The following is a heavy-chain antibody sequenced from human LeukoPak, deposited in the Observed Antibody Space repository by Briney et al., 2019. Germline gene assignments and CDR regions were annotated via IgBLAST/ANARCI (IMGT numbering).Heavy chain of an antibody. CDR3: ARWPAHVLRYFDTNYYYYGMDV. CDR2: MNPNSGNT. CDR1: GYTFTSYD. D-gene: IGHD3-9*01. Sequence: ASVKVSCKASGYTFTSYDINWVRQATGQGLEWMGWMNPNSGNTGYAQKFQGRVTMTRNTSISTAYMELSSLRSEDTAVYYCARWPAHVLRYFDTNYYYYGMDVWGQGTTVTVSS. J-gene: IGHJ6*02. V-gene: IGHV1-8*01.